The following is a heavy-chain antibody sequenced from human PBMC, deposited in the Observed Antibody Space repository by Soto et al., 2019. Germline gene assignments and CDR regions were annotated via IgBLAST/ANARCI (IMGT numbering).Heavy chain of an antibody. V-gene: IGHV4-39*01. Sequence: SETLSLTCTVSDGSISSSSYFWGWVRQPPGKGLEWIGTIYYSGSTYYNPSLKSRVTISVDTSKKQFSLNLSSVAAADTAVYYCARHSLPSIEAPFDYWGQGTLVTVSS. CDR3: ARHSLPSIEAPFDY. J-gene: IGHJ4*02. D-gene: IGHD6-6*01. CDR1: DGSISSSSYF. CDR2: IYYSGST.